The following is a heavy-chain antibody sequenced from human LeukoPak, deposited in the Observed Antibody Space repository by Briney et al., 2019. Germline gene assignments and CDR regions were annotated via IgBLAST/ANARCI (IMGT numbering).Heavy chain of an antibody. CDR1: GDTVSSNSAA. J-gene: IGHJ4*02. CDR3: STGGQQLVL. D-gene: IGHD6-13*01. V-gene: IGHV6-1*01. Sequence: SQTLSLTCAISGDTVSSNSAAWNRIRQSPSRGLEWLGRTYYRSKWYNDYAVSVKSRITINPDTSKNQFSLQLNSVTPEDTAVYYCSTGGQQLVLWGQGTLVTVSS. CDR2: TYYRSKWYN.